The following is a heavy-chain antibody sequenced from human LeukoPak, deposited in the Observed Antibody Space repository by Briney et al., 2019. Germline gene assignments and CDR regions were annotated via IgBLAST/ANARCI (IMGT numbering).Heavy chain of an antibody. D-gene: IGHD3-22*01. V-gene: IGHV4-30-2*01. CDR2: IHHTGST. J-gene: IGHJ4*02. CDR1: GGSISSAAYA. Sequence: SQTLSLTCAVSGGSISSAAYAWSWIRQPLGKGLELIGYIHHTGSTNYIPSLKSRVTISLDRSKNQFSLEMSSVTAADTAVYYCAGDDNGGYRFDYWGQVTLVTVSS. CDR3: AGDDNGGYRFDY.